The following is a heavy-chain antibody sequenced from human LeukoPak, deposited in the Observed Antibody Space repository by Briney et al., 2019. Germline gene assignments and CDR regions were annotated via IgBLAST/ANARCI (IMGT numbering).Heavy chain of an antibody. Sequence: GGSLRLSCAASGFTFSSYAMHWVRQAPGKGLEWVAVISYDGSNKYYADSVKGRFTISRDNSKNTLYPQMNSLRAEDTAVYYCARGPYYDILTGSPLYYGMDVWGQGTTVTVSS. D-gene: IGHD3-9*01. CDR1: GFTFSSYA. J-gene: IGHJ6*02. CDR2: ISYDGSNK. V-gene: IGHV3-30-3*01. CDR3: ARGPYYDILTGSPLYYGMDV.